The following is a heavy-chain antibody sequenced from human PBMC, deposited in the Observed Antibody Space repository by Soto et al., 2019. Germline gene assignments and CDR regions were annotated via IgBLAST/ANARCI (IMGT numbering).Heavy chain of an antibody. CDR3: SRGSTYYGFLT. V-gene: IGHV4-30-4*01. Sequence: QVQLQESGPGLVKPSQTLSLTCTVSGDSMGSGDYYWTWIRQPPGKGLEWIGYIYYIGTTFYNPSLASRVNISIDTSKNHFSLRLTSVTDADTAVYYCSRGSTYYGFLTWGQGTLVTVSS. D-gene: IGHD3-10*01. CDR2: IYYIGTT. J-gene: IGHJ5*02. CDR1: GDSMGSGDYY.